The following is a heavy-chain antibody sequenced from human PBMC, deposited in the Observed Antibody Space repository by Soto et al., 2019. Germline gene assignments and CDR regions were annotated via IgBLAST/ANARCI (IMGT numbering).Heavy chain of an antibody. J-gene: IGHJ3*02. Sequence: DSLKISCKGSGYSFTSYWISWVRQMPGKGXEWMGRIEPSDSYTNYSPSFQGHVTISADKSISTAYLQWSSLKASDTAMYYCARRALDYYDSSGPDPFDIWGQGTMVTVSS. V-gene: IGHV5-10-1*01. CDR1: GYSFTSYW. CDR2: IEPSDSYT. D-gene: IGHD3-22*01. CDR3: ARRALDYYDSSGPDPFDI.